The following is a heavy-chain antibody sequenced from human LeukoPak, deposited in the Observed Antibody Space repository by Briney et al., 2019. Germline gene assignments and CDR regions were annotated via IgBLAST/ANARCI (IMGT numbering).Heavy chain of an antibody. J-gene: IGHJ5*02. CDR1: GGTFSSYA. CDR3: ARDLTQYLLLSGTGFHP. CDR2: IIPIFGTA. V-gene: IGHV1-69*13. D-gene: IGHD2-2*01. Sequence: SSEKVSCKAPGGTFSSYAISWVRQAPGQGLEWMGGIIPIFGTANYAQKFQGRVTITADESTSTAYMELSSLRSQDTAVYYCARDLTQYLLLSGTGFHPWGQGTLVTVSS.